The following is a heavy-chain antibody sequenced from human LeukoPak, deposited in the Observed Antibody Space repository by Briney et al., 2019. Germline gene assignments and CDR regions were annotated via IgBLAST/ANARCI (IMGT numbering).Heavy chain of an antibody. J-gene: IGHJ4*02. CDR3: SRGSGWLSVY. CDR1: GFTFGDYL. Sequence: GGSLRLACTASGFTFGDYLMSWFRQAPGKGREWIGFISGGTTEYAASVKGRCTISRDDSTSIAYLQMNSLTTEDTAVYYCSRGSGWLSVYWGQGTLVTVSS. V-gene: IGHV3-49*03. D-gene: IGHD6-19*01. CDR2: ISGGTT.